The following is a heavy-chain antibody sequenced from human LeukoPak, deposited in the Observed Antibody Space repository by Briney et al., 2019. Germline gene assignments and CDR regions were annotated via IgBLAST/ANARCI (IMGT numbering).Heavy chain of an antibody. CDR1: GFTFSDHF. D-gene: IGHD1-26*01. J-gene: IGHJ4*02. Sequence: PGGCLRLSCADSGFTFSDHFLGWVRHAPGKGLGWVSRISSDGTNTFYADSVKGRFTISRDNARNTLHLQMNSLRADDTAVYYCVVGGGIYWGQGTLVT. CDR3: VVGGGIY. V-gene: IGHV3-74*01. CDR2: ISSDGTNT.